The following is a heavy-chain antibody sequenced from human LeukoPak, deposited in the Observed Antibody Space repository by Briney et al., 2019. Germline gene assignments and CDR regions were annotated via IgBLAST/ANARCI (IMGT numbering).Heavy chain of an antibody. CDR3: ARDGDPYYDFWSGYYDYYYMDV. CDR1: GFTFSRYS. V-gene: IGHV3-21*01. CDR2: ISSNNYI. D-gene: IGHD3-3*01. Sequence: GGSLRLSCAASGFTFSRYSMNWVRQAPGKGLEWVSSISSNNYIYYADSVRGRFTISRDNAKNSLYLQLNSLRAEDTAVYYCARDGDPYYDFWSGYYDYYYMDVWGKGTTVTVSS. J-gene: IGHJ6*03.